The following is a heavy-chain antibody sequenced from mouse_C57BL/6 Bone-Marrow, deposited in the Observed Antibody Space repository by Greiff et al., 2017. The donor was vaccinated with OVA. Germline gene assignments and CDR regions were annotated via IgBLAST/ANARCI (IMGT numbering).Heavy chain of an antibody. J-gene: IGHJ1*03. CDR3: ARSGGYYVYYWYFDV. D-gene: IGHD2-3*01. V-gene: IGHV1-69*01. CDR2: IDPSDSYT. Sequence: QVQLQQPGAELVMPGASVKLSCKASGYTFTSYWMHWVKQRPGQGLEWIGEIDPSDSYTNYNQKFKGKSTLTVDKSSSTAYMQLSRLTSEDSAVYYCARSGGYYVYYWYFDVWGTGTTVTVSS. CDR1: GYTFTSYW.